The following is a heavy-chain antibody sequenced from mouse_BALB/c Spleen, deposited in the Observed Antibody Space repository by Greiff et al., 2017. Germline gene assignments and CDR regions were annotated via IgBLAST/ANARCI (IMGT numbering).Heavy chain of an antibody. Sequence: EVHLVESGGGLVQPGGSLKLSCAASGFTFSSYTMSWVRQTPEKRLEWVAYISNGGGSTYYPDTVKGRFTISRDNAKNTLYLQMSSLKSEDTAMYYCARRDYYGPFDYWGQGTTLTVSS. CDR3: ARRDYYGPFDY. D-gene: IGHD1-2*01. J-gene: IGHJ2*01. CDR1: GFTFSSYT. V-gene: IGHV5-12-2*01. CDR2: ISNGGGST.